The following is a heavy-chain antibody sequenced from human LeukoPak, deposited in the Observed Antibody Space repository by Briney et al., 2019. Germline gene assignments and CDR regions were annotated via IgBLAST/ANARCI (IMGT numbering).Heavy chain of an antibody. D-gene: IGHD1-26*01. Sequence: SETLSLTCTVSGGSISSNYWSWIRQPPGKGLQWVGYINYSGNTNYNPSLTGRVTVSVDTSKNQFSLKLSSVTAADTAVYYCARDSPLPLPFDYWGQGTLVTVSS. CDR1: GGSISSNY. V-gene: IGHV4-59*12. CDR2: INYSGNT. CDR3: ARDSPLPLPFDY. J-gene: IGHJ4*02.